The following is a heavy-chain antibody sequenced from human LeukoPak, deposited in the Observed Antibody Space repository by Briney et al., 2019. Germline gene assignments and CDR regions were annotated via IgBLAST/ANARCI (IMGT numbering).Heavy chain of an antibody. D-gene: IGHD5-24*01. J-gene: IGHJ1*01. CDR3: ADGYGLFHH. CDR2: IKKDGSEK. Sequence: GGSLRLSCAASGFTFSSFWMGWVRQAPGKGLEWVANIKKDGSEKYYADSVKGRFTISRDNAKKSLYLQMSSLRAEDTAVYYCADGYGLFHHCGQGTLVTVAS. CDR1: GFTFSSFW. V-gene: IGHV3-7*01.